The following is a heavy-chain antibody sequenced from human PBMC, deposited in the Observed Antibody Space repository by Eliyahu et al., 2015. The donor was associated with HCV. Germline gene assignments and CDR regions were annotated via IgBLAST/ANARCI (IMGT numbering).Heavy chain of an antibody. J-gene: IGHJ4*02. D-gene: IGHD3-10*01. V-gene: IGHV4-30-4*08. CDR2: IYYSGTT. CDR3: ARDPFYRSGNYYNHFDY. CDR1: GGSISSGEYX. Sequence: QVQLQESGPGLVKASQTLSLTCTVSGGSISSGEYXWSWIRQPPGKGLEWIGYIYYSGTTYYNPSLKSRVTLSVDTSNNQFSLKLSSVTAADTAVYYCARDPFYRSGNYYNHFDYWGQGTLVTVSS.